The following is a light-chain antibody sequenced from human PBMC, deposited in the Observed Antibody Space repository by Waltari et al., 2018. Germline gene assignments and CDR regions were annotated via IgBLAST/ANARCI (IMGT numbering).Light chain of an antibody. J-gene: IGLJ1*01. V-gene: IGLV2-14*01. CDR3: SSYTSTYV. Sequence: QSALPQPASVSGSPGQSITISCTETSSDIGANKYVSWYPQHPGKVPKLMIYDVTKRPSGVSNRFSGSKSGNTASLTISGLQADDEAEYFCSSYTSTYVFGTATKVTVL. CDR1: SSDIGANKY. CDR2: DVT.